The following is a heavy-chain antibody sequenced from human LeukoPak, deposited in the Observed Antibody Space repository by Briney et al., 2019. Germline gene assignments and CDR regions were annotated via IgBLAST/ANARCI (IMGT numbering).Heavy chain of an antibody. V-gene: IGHV3-30*18. CDR1: GFTFSSYG. J-gene: IGHJ3*02. Sequence: GRSLRLSCAASGFTFSSYGMHWVRQAPGKGLEWVAVISYVGSNKYYADSVKGRFTISRDNSKNTLYLQMNSLRAEDTAVYYCAKEGYWSSTSCSDAFDIWGQGTMVTVSS. CDR3: AKEGYWSSTSCSDAFDI. D-gene: IGHD2-2*01. CDR2: ISYVGSNK.